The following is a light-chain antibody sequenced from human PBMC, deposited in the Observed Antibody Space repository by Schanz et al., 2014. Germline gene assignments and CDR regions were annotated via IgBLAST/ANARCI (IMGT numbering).Light chain of an antibody. J-gene: IGLJ2*01. CDR2: DVN. CDR3: SSHTAITTAVV. V-gene: IGLV2-14*01. Sequence: QSALTQPASVSGSPGQSITISCTGTSSDVGGYNYVSWYQQRPGKAPQLILYDVNSRPSGVSNRFSGSKSGNTASLTISGLQAEDEADYHCSSHTAITTAVVFGGGTKLTVL. CDR1: SSDVGGYNY.